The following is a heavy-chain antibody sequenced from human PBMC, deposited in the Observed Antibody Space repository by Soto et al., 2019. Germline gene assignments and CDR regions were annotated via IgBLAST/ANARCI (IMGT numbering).Heavy chain of an antibody. CDR1: GFSFSKYK. V-gene: IGHV5-51*01. CDR2: INPGDSDT. Sequence: GESLKISCEGSGFSFSKYKIGWVRQMPGKGLEWMGIINPGDSDTRYSPSFQGQVTISADKSISTAYLQWSSLKASDTAMYYCARRIGYYYDSSGYSDRYYFDYWGQGTLVTVSS. CDR3: ARRIGYYYDSSGYSDRYYFDY. J-gene: IGHJ4*02. D-gene: IGHD3-22*01.